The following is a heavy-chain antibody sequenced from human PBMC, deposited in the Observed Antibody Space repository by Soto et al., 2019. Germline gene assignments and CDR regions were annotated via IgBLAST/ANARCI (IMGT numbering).Heavy chain of an antibody. D-gene: IGHD4-4*01. Sequence: SETLSLTCTVSGGSISSSSYYWGWIRQPPGKGLEWIGSIYYSGSTYYNPSLKSRVTISVDTSKNQFSLKLSSVTAEDTAVYYCAKGDSNYDPFDYRGQGALVTVSS. CDR1: GGSISSSSYY. CDR2: IYYSGST. CDR3: AKGDSNYDPFDY. V-gene: IGHV4-39*07. J-gene: IGHJ4*02.